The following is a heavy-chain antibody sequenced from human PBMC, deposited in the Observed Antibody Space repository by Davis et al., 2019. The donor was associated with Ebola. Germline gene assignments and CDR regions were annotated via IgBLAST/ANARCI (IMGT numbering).Heavy chain of an antibody. CDR3: ARLQGENYDSRTDYYYGMDV. Sequence: KVSCKASGYTFTNYWIAWVRQMPGKGLEWMGIIYPGDSDTRYSPSFQGQVTISADKSISTAYLQWSSLKASDTAMYYCARLQGENYDSRTDYYYGMDVWGQGTTVTVSS. V-gene: IGHV5-51*01. J-gene: IGHJ6*02. CDR2: IYPGDSDT. D-gene: IGHD3-22*01. CDR1: GYTFTNYW.